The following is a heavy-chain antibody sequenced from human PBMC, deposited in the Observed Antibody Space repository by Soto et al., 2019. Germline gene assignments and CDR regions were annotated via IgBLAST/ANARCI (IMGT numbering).Heavy chain of an antibody. CDR2: ISYDGSNK. CDR1: GLIFSNFV. D-gene: IGHD5-18*01. Sequence: GGSLRLSCAASGLIFSNFVMDWVRQAPGKGLEWVAVISYDGSNKYYADSVKGRFTISRDNSKNTLYLQMNSLRAEDTAVYYCAKGNTAMVTDYYFDYWGQGTLVTVSS. J-gene: IGHJ4*02. V-gene: IGHV3-30*18. CDR3: AKGNTAMVTDYYFDY.